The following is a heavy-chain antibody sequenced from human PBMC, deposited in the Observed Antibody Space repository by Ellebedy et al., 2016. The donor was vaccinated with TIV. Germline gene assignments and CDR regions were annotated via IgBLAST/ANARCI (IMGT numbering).Heavy chain of an antibody. D-gene: IGHD3-10*02. J-gene: IGHJ5*02. Sequence: GESPKISXAASGFSFITYAMSWVRQAPGKGLEWVSGISGSATRTYYADSVKGRFTISRDNSKNTLYLQMNSLRAEDTAVYYCAKDSITMFFDPWGHGTLVTVSS. CDR3: AKDSITMFFDP. CDR1: GFSFITYA. CDR2: ISGSATRT. V-gene: IGHV3-23*01.